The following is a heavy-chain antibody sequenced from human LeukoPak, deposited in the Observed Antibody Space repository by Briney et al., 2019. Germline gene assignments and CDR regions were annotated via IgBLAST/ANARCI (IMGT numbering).Heavy chain of an antibody. CDR3: AKDRPSGSYLYYFDY. CDR2: ISGSGSGT. V-gene: IGHV3-23*01. J-gene: IGHJ4*02. D-gene: IGHD1-26*01. CDR1: GFSFSNYA. Sequence: GGSLRLSCAASGFSFSNYAMSWVRQAPGEGLEWVSAISGSGSGTYYADSVKGQFTISRDNSKNTLYLQMNSLRAEDTAVYYCAKDRPSGSYLYYFDYWGQGTLVTVSS.